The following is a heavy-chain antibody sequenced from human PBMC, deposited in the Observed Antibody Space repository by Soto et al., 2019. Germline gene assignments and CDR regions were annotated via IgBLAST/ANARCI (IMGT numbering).Heavy chain of an antibody. V-gene: IGHV1-69*01. CDR3: ARVTAPKQWLVNQQGSYYYYYGMDV. J-gene: IGHJ6*02. CDR2: IIPIFGTA. CDR1: GGTFSSYA. D-gene: IGHD6-19*01. Sequence: QVQLVQSGAEVKKPGSSVKVSCKASGGTFSSYAISWVRQAPGQGLEWMGGIIPIFGTANYAQKFQGRVTITADESTSTAYMELSSLRSEDTAVYYCARVTAPKQWLVNQQGSYYYYYGMDVWGQGTTVTVSS.